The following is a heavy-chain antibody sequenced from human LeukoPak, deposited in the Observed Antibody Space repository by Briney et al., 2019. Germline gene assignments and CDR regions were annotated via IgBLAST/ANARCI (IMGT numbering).Heavy chain of an antibody. CDR1: GGTFSTYT. V-gene: IGHV1-69*13. Sequence: SVKVSCKASGGTFSTYTFSWVRQAPGQGLEWIGRIITIFGAADYAQKFQGRVTISADESTGTVYMELRSLRSEDTAVYYCARDPDSWGQGTLVTVSP. CDR3: ARDPDS. J-gene: IGHJ4*02. CDR2: IITIFGAA.